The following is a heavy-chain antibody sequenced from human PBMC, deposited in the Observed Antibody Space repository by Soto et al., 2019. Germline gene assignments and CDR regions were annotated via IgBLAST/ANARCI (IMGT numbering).Heavy chain of an antibody. V-gene: IGHV5-51*01. Sequence: PGESLKISCHGSGYTFAFYWIGWVRQMPGKGLEWVGVIYPGDSDTRYSPSFQGQVTISADKSIDTAFLQWSSLKASDSAFYYCVRQTANSEIDYWGQGS. CDR1: GYTFAFYW. J-gene: IGHJ4*02. CDR2: IYPGDSDT. D-gene: IGHD2-21*02. CDR3: VRQTANSEIDY.